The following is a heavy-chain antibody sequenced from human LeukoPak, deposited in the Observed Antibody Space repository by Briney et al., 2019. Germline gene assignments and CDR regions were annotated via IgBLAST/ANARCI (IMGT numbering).Heavy chain of an antibody. V-gene: IGHV3-30*18. Sequence: GRSLRLSCAASGFTFSSYGMHWVRQAPGKGLEWVAVISYDGSNKYYADSVKGRFTISRDSSKNTLYLQMNSLRAEDTAVYYCAKDSSEYSYGYFDYWGQGTLVTVSS. CDR2: ISYDGSNK. J-gene: IGHJ4*02. CDR3: AKDSSEYSYGYFDY. CDR1: GFTFSSYG. D-gene: IGHD5-18*01.